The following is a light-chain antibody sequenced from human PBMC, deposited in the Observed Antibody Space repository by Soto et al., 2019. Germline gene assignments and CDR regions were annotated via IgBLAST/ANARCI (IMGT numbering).Light chain of an antibody. CDR3: SSYTDSSSLVV. Sequence: QSALTQPASVSGSPGQSITISCTGTSSDVGNYNYVSWYQQHPGKVPQLMIYEVTNRPSGVSNRFSGSKSGNTASLTISGLQAEDEADYYCSSYTDSSSLVVFGGGTKLTVL. CDR2: EVT. V-gene: IGLV2-14*01. J-gene: IGLJ2*01. CDR1: SSDVGNYNY.